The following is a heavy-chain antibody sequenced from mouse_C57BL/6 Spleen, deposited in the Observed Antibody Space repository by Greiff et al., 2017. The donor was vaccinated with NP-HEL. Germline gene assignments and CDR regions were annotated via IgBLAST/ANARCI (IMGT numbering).Heavy chain of an antibody. V-gene: IGHV1-42*01. CDR2: INPSTGGT. CDR3: ARLGGSLGY. J-gene: IGHJ2*01. D-gene: IGHD6-1*01. Sequence: EVKLVESGPELVKPGASVKISCKASGYSFTGYYMNWVKQSPEKSLEWIGEINPSTGGTTYNQKFKAKATLTVDKSSSTAYMQLKSLTSEDSAVYYCARLGGSLGYWGQGTTLTVSS. CDR1: GYSFTGYY.